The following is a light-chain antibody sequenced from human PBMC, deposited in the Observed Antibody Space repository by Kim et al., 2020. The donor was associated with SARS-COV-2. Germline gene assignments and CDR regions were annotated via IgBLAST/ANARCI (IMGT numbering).Light chain of an antibody. CDR3: QVWDSGSLV. CDR2: KDS. J-gene: IGLJ3*02. CDR1: NIQTLN. Sequence: SYELTQPLSVSVVLGQTARLTCGGNNIQTLNVHWYRQKPGQAPVLVMSKDSKRPSGIPERFSGSNSGNTATLTISTAQADDEADYYCQVWDSGSLVFGGG. V-gene: IGLV3-9*01.